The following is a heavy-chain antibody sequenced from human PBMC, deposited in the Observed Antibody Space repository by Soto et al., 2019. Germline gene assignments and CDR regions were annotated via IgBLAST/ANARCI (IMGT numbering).Heavy chain of an antibody. CDR2: IFPSGDS. V-gene: IGHV4-4*07. J-gene: IGHJ4*02. D-gene: IGHD6-6*01. Sequence: QVLLQESGPGLVKPSETLSLTCTVSGGSISSLYRAWIRQPAGKGLEWIGRIFPSGDSNYNPSLTSRVSMSLDTSKNQFSLTVSSVTAADTAVYYCARASRCKSEYECFAWLDFWGQGIPVTVSS. CDR3: ARASRCKSEYECFAWLDF. CDR1: GGSISSLY.